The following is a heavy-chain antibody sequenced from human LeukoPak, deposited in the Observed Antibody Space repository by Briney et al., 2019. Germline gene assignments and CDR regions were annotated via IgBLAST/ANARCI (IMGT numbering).Heavy chain of an antibody. V-gene: IGHV3-7*01. D-gene: IGHD3-9*01. CDR3: ARVVYYDILTGFDAFDI. CDR1: GFTFSTYW. CDR2: IKQDGSEK. Sequence: GGSLRLSCAASGFTFSTYWMSWDRQAPGKGLEWVANIKQDGSEKYYVDSVKGRFTISRDNAKNSLYLQMNSLRAEDTAVYYCARVVYYDILTGFDAFDIWGQGTIVTVSS. J-gene: IGHJ3*02.